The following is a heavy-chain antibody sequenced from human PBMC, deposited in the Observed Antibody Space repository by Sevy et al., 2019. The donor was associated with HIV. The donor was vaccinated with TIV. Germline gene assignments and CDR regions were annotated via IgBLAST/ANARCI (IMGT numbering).Heavy chain of an antibody. J-gene: IGHJ4*02. Sequence: GGSLRLSCAASGFTFSSYAMSWVRQAPGKGLEWVSAISGSGGSTYYAGSVKGRFTFSRNNSKKTLCLQMNSLRAEDPAVYYCAKSPVRYDSSGYQAYFDYWGQGTLVTVSS. CDR2: ISGSGGST. D-gene: IGHD3-22*01. CDR1: GFTFSSYA. V-gene: IGHV3-23*01. CDR3: AKSPVRYDSSGYQAYFDY.